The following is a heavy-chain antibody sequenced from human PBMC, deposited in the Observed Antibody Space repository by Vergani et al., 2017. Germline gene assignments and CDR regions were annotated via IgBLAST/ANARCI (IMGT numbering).Heavy chain of an antibody. CDR1: GGSFSGYY. D-gene: IGHD3-22*01. CDR2: INHSGST. J-gene: IGHJ6*02. Sequence: QVQLQQWGAGLLKPSETLSLTCAVYGGSFSGYYWSWIRQPPGKGLEWSGEINHSGSTNYNPPLKSRVTISVDTSKNQFSLMLSAGTAADTAVYYCARRPYYYDSSGYSKYYYYGMDVWGQGTTVTVSS. V-gene: IGHV4-34*01. CDR3: ARRPYYYDSSGYSKYYYYGMDV.